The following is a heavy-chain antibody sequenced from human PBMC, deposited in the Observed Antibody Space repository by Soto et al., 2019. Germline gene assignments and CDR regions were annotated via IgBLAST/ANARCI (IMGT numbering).Heavy chain of an antibody. Sequence: AASGFTFSSYAINWVRQAPGKGLEWVSVISGSGDSTYYADSVKGRFTVSRDNSKNTLYLQMNSLRVEDTAVYHCARRGPGTYFDYWGQGTLVTVSS. V-gene: IGHV3-23*01. CDR3: ARRGPGTYFDY. J-gene: IGHJ4*02. D-gene: IGHD6-13*01. CDR1: GFTFSSYA. CDR2: ISGSGDST.